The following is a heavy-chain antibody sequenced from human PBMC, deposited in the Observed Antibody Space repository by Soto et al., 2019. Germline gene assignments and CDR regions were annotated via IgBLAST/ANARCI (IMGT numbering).Heavy chain of an antibody. J-gene: IGHJ6*02. CDR1: GGSITGYY. CDR2: IYHSGAT. D-gene: IGHD3-9*01. V-gene: IGHV4-59*03. CDR3: PRLVLTGPPVQYHQYGLDV. Sequence: SETLSLTCTVSGGSITGYYWSWIRQPPGKGLEFIGYIYHSGATEYTPSLKSRVTISVDKSENQFSLQMRSVSAADTAMYFCPRLVLTGPPVQYHQYGLDVWGQGATVTVSS.